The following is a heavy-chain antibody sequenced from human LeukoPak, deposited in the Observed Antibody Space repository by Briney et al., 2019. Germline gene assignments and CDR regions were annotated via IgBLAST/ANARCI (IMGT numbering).Heavy chain of an antibody. CDR1: GGSFSGYY. Sequence: SEPLSLTCAVYGGSFSGYYWSWIRQPPGKGLEWIGEINHSGSTNYNPSLKSRVTISVDTSKNQFSLKLSSVTAADTAVYYCARGRVGWFGATNWFDPWGQGTLVTVSS. D-gene: IGHD3-10*01. CDR3: ARGRVGWFGATNWFDP. V-gene: IGHV4-34*01. CDR2: INHSGST. J-gene: IGHJ5*02.